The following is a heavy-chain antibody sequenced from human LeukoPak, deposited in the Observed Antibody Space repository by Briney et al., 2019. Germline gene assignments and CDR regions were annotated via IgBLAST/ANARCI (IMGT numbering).Heavy chain of an antibody. CDR3: ARETSQKGAHYMDV. Sequence: SETLSLTCSVSGDAISSGYHWAWIRQPPGKGLEYIGYIYYSGYTNYNPSLKSRVTISVDTSKNQFSLKLSSVTAADTAVYYCARETSQKGAHYMDVWGKGTTVTISS. CDR2: IYYSGYT. J-gene: IGHJ6*03. D-gene: IGHD3-16*01. CDR1: GDAISSGYH. V-gene: IGHV4-61*01.